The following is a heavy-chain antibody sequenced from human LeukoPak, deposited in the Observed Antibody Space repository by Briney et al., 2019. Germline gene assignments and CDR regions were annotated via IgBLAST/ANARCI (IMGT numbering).Heavy chain of an antibody. D-gene: IGHD6-13*01. Sequence: SETLSLTCTVSGGSISNYFWSWIRQPPGKGLEWIGFIHHSGTKYSPSLKSRVTISIDTSKNQFFLTLTSVTAADTAVYFCARGPAAVHPWGQGTLVTVSS. CDR3: ARGPAAVHP. V-gene: IGHV4-59*12. CDR2: IHHSGT. CDR1: GGSISNYF. J-gene: IGHJ5*02.